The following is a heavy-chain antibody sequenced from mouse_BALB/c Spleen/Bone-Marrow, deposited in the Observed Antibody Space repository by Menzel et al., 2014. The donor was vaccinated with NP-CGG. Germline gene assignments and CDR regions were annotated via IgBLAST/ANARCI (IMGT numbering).Heavy chain of an antibody. CDR3: ARDAMDY. J-gene: IGHJ4*01. V-gene: IGHV1S137*01. Sequence: QVQLQQSGAELVRPGVSVKISCRGSGYTFTDYAMHWVKQSHAKSLEWIGVISTYYGDASYNQKFKGKATMTVDKSSSTAYMELARLTSEDSAIYYCARDAMDYWGQGTSVTVSS. CDR1: GYTFTDYA. CDR2: ISTYYGDA.